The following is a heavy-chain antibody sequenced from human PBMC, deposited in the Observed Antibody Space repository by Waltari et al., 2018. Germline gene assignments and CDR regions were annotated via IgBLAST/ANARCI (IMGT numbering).Heavy chain of an antibody. Sequence: EVQLVESGGGLVKPGGSLRLSCAASGFTFSSYSMNWVRQAPGKGLAWVSSISSSSSYIYYADSVTGRFTISRDNAKNSLYLQMNSLRAEDTAVYYCARGTYGDPRYWYFDLWGRGTLVTVSS. V-gene: IGHV3-21*01. CDR1: GFTFSSYS. CDR3: ARGTYGDPRYWYFDL. J-gene: IGHJ2*01. D-gene: IGHD4-17*01. CDR2: ISSSSSYI.